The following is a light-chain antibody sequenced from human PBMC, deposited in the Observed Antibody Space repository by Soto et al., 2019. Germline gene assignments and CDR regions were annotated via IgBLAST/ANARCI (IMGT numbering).Light chain of an antibody. CDR1: QDISNY. Sequence: DIQMTQSPSSLSASVGDRVTITCQASQDISNYLNWYQQKPGKAPKLLIYAASTLQSGVPSRFSGSGSGTEFTLTISSLQPDDFATYYCQQLNSYPLTFGGGTKVDIK. J-gene: IGKJ4*01. CDR2: AAS. V-gene: IGKV1-9*01. CDR3: QQLNSYPLT.